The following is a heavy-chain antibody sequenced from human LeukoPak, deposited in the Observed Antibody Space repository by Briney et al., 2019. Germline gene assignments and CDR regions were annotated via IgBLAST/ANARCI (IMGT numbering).Heavy chain of an antibody. V-gene: IGHV4-59*08. Sequence: KPSETLSLTCIVSGGSISRYYWSWIRQPPGKGPEWIGYIYYSGSTNYNPSLKSRVTISVDTSKNQFSLKLSSVTAADTAVYYCARHDMDIAGAGLDYFDYWGQGTLVTVSS. CDR3: ARHDMDIAGAGLDYFDY. J-gene: IGHJ4*02. CDR2: IYYSGST. CDR1: GGSISRYY. D-gene: IGHD1-26*01.